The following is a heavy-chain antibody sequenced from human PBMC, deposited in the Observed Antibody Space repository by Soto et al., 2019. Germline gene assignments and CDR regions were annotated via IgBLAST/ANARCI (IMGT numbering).Heavy chain of an antibody. D-gene: IGHD6-13*01. CDR2: FDPEDGET. V-gene: IGHV1-24*01. CDR1: GYTLTELS. CDR3: ATDECRMAAAPPLYYYGMDV. J-gene: IGHJ6*02. Sequence: VKVSCKVSGYTLTELSMHWVRQAPGKGLEWMGGFDPEDGETIYAQKFQGRVTMTEDTSTDTAYMELSSLRSEDTAVYYCATDECRMAAAPPLYYYGMDVWGQGTTVTVAS.